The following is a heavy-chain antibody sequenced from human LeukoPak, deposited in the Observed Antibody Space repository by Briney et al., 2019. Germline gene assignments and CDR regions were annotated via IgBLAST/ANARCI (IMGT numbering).Heavy chain of an antibody. CDR1: GFTFSSYG. J-gene: IGHJ4*02. CDR3: AKGPYIVVVVAATYYFDY. Sequence: GGSLRLSCAASGFTFSSYGMSWVRQAPGKGLEWVSAISGSGGSTYYADSVKGRFTISRDNSKNTLYLQMNSLRAEDTAVYYCAKGPYIVVVVAATYYFDYWGQGTLVTVSS. V-gene: IGHV3-23*01. D-gene: IGHD2-15*01. CDR2: ISGSGGST.